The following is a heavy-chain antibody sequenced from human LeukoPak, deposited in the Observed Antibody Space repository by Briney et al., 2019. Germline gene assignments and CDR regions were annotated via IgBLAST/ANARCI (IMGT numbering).Heavy chain of an antibody. J-gene: IGHJ5*02. CDR3: ARGMGVLVPAATWFDP. Sequence: ASVKVSCKASGYPFIAYYMHWVRQAPGQGLEWMGWINPNSGGTNYAQKFQGRVTMTRDTSISTAYMDLSRLRSDDTAVYYCARGMGVLVPAATWFDPWGQGTLVTVSS. D-gene: IGHD2-2*01. CDR2: INPNSGGT. V-gene: IGHV1-2*02. CDR1: GYPFIAYY.